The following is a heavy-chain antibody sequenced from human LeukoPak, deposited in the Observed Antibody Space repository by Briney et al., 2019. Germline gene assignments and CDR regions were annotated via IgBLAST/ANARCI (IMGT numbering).Heavy chain of an antibody. Sequence: ASVKVSCKASGYTFTGYYMHWMRQAPGQGLEWMGWINPNSGGTNYAQKFQGRVTMTRDTSISTAYMELSRLRSDDTAVYYCARGRDGRFGEVWPNAFDMWGQGTMVTVSS. CDR1: GYTFTGYY. CDR2: INPNSGGT. V-gene: IGHV1-2*02. D-gene: IGHD3-10*01. J-gene: IGHJ3*02. CDR3: ARGRDGRFGEVWPNAFDM.